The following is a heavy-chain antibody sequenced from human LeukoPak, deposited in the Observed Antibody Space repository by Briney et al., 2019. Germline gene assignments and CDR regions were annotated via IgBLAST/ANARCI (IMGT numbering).Heavy chain of an antibody. V-gene: IGHV3-23*01. D-gene: IGHD1-26*01. CDR1: GFTFTNYA. Sequence: GGSLRLSCAASGFTFTNYAMSWVRQAPGQGLEWVSVISGSGDNTYYADSVKGRFTISRDNSKNTLYLQMNSLRVEDTAVYYCAKGAASSSAPLSGSHLFDYWGQGALVTVSS. CDR3: AKGAASSSAPLSGSHLFDY. CDR2: ISGSGDNT. J-gene: IGHJ4*02.